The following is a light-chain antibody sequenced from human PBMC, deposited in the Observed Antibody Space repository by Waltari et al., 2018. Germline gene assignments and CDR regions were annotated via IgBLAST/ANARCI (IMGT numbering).Light chain of an antibody. Sequence: DIVMTQSPDSLAVSLGERATINCKSSQSILYSSNNKNYLAWFHQKPGQPPKLLIYWASTRQSGVPDRFSGSGSGTDFTLTISSLQAEDVAVYYCQQYYSAPWTFGQVTKVEIK. J-gene: IGKJ1*01. V-gene: IGKV4-1*01. CDR1: QSILYSSNNKNY. CDR2: WAS. CDR3: QQYYSAPWT.